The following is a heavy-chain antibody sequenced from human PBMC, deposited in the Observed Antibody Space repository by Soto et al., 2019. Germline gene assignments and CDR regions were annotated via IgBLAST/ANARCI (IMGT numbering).Heavy chain of an antibody. J-gene: IGHJ4*02. Sequence: QVQLVQSGAEVKKPGSSVKVSCKAPGGSFSSYAINWVRQAPGQGLEWMGGIIPMSATRTYAQKFQDRVTITADESSTTVYMELSSLQSEDTAVYCCARPIRYYDVWRDYPPFDYWGQGTLVTVSS. CDR3: ARPIRYYDVWRDYPPFDY. CDR2: IIPMSATR. D-gene: IGHD3-3*01. V-gene: IGHV1-69*01. CDR1: GGSFSSYA.